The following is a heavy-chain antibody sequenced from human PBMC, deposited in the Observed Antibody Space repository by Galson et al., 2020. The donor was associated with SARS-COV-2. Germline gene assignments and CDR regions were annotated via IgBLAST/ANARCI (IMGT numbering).Heavy chain of an antibody. CDR3: ARGSGLSSTPAHYYDTSVHFGEHFKD. Sequence: QIGESLKISCAATGNSIASYGMHWLRQAPGKGLEWVAVTWYRGSFIYYADSAKGRFTMSRDDSKHIVYLEMNRLRADDTAVYYCARGSGLSSTPAHYYDTSVHFGEHFKDWGLGTLVTVSS. J-gene: IGHJ1*01. CDR1: GNSIASYG. V-gene: IGHV3-33*01. CDR2: TWYRGSFI. D-gene: IGHD3-16*01.